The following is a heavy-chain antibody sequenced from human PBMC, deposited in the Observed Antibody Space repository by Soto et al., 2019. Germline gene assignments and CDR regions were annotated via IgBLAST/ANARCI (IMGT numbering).Heavy chain of an antibody. V-gene: IGHV4-59*01. J-gene: IGHJ4*02. CDR3: ARSHGGY. CDR1: GGSFSNYC. D-gene: IGHD4-17*01. Sequence: QVQLQESGPGLVKPSETLSLTCTIPGGSFSNYCWNWIRQPPGKGLEWIGCIYYTGSTKDSPSLKSRVTMSVDTSKNQFSLKLSSVDAADTAVYYCARSHGGYWGQGTLVTVSS. CDR2: IYYTGST.